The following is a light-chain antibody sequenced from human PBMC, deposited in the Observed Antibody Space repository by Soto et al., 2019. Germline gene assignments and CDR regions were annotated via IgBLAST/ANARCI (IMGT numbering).Light chain of an antibody. CDR2: GAS. CDR1: QSVSSSY. V-gene: IGKV3-20*01. CDR3: QQYGSSPRT. Sequence: EIVLTQSPGTLSFSPGERATLSCRASQSVSSSYLAWYQQKPGQAPRLLIYGASSRAPGIPDRFSGSGSGTDFTLTISRREPEDFAVYYCQQYGSSPRTFGQGTKLEIK. J-gene: IGKJ2*01.